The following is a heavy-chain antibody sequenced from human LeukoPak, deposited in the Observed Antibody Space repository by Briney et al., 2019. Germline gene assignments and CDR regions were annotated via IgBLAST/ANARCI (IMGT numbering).Heavy chain of an antibody. CDR2: I. J-gene: IGHJ1*01. CDR3: ARLGDYGFQH. Sequence: GGSLRLSCAASGFTVSSNYMSWVRQAPGKGLEWVSVISVKGRFTISRDNSKNTLYLQMNSLRAEDTAMYYCARLGDYGFQHWGQGTLVTVSS. D-gene: IGHD4/OR15-4a*01. CDR1: GFTVSSNY. V-gene: IGHV3-53*01.